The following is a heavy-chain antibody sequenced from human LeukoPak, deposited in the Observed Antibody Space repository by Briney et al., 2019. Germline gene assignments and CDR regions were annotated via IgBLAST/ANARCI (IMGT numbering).Heavy chain of an antibody. CDR2: ISSNGGST. V-gene: IGHV3-64*01. Sequence: PGGSLRLSCAASGFTFSSYAMHWVRQAPGKGLEYVSAISSNGGSTYYANSVKGRFTISRDNSKNTLYLQMGSLRAEDMAVYYCARAGPYDFWSGYRLYYYYGMDVWGQGTTVTVSS. CDR1: GFTFSSYA. D-gene: IGHD3-3*01. CDR3: ARAGPYDFWSGYRLYYYYGMDV. J-gene: IGHJ6*02.